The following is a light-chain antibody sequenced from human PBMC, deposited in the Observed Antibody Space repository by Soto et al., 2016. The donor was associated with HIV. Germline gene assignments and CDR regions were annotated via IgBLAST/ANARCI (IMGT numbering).Light chain of an antibody. CDR2: ATY. Sequence: DIQMTQSPSSVSASVGDRVTITCRASQAINSRLAWYQQNPGKAPEVLITATYTLQDGVPSRFSGSASGGTGTDFTLTIDSLQPEDFATYYCQQSYDTPYTFGGGTKVEIK. J-gene: IGKJ4*01. CDR1: QAINSR. V-gene: IGKV1-12*01. CDR3: QQSYDTPYT.